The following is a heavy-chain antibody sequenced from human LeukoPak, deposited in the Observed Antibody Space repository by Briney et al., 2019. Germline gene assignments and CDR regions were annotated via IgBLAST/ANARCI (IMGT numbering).Heavy chain of an antibody. CDR2: IDHSGST. CDR1: GGSFSGYY. V-gene: IGHV4-34*01. Sequence: SETLSLTCAVYGGSFSGYYWSWIRQPPGKGLEWIGEIDHSGSTNYNPSLKSRVTISVDTSKNQSSLKLSSVTAADTAVYYCARGGLATAYGMDVWGQGTTVTVSS. D-gene: IGHD1-26*01. J-gene: IGHJ6*02. CDR3: ARGGLATAYGMDV.